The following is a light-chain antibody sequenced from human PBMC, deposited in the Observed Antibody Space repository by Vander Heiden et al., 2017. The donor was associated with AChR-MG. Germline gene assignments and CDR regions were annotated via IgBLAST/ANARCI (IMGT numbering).Light chain of an antibody. CDR2: RAS. CDR3: QQFNIFPLT. Sequence: DIQMTQSPSTLSASVGDTVTITCRASQSVSTWLAWYQQKPGKAPKLLIYRASSLEAGVPSRFSGSGSGTEFTLTISSLQPDDLATYYCQQFNIFPLTFGGGTKVELK. V-gene: IGKV1-5*03. J-gene: IGKJ4*01. CDR1: QSVSTW.